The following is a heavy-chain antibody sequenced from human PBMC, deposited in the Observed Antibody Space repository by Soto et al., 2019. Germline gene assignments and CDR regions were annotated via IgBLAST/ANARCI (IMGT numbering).Heavy chain of an antibody. Sequence: QVQLVQSGAEVKKPGSSVKVSCKVSGGTFSSYAISWVRQAPGQGVEWMGGIIPISGTANYAQKFQGKVTITADTSTSTAYMGVSSLRSEDKAVYYCTRGRCRGGDCYPNYYYHMDVWGQGTTVTVSS. V-gene: IGHV1-69*06. CDR1: GGTFSSYA. D-gene: IGHD2-21*02. CDR3: TRGRCRGGDCYPNYYYHMDV. J-gene: IGHJ6*02. CDR2: IIPISGTA.